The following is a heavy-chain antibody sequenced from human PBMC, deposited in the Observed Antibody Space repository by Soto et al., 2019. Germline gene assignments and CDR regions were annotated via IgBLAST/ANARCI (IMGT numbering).Heavy chain of an antibody. CDR1: GGTFSSYA. D-gene: IGHD6-19*01. CDR2: IIPIFGTA. Sequence: QVQLVQSGTEVKKPGSSVKVSCKASGGTFSSYAISWVRQAPGQGLEWMGGIIPIFGTANYAQKFQGRVTITADESTSTAYMELSSLRSEDTALYYCASPGRIAVAGTQGNWFDPWGQGTLVTVSS. CDR3: ASPGRIAVAGTQGNWFDP. V-gene: IGHV1-69*12. J-gene: IGHJ5*02.